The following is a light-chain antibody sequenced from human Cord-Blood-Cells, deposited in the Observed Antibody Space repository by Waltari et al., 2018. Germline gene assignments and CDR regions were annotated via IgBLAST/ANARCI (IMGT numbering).Light chain of an antibody. CDR3: QQSYSTPPWT. CDR1: QSISSY. V-gene: IGKV1-39*01. Sequence: DIQMTQSPSSLSASVGDRVTITCRASQSISSYLNWYQQKQVKAPNLLIYAASSLQSGVPSRFSGSGAATDFTLTISSIQPEDFATDYCQQSYSTPPWTFGQGTKVEIK. J-gene: IGKJ1*01. CDR2: AAS.